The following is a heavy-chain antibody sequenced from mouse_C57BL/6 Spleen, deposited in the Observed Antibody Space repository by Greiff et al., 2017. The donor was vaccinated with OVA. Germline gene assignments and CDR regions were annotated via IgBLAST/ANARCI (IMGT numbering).Heavy chain of an antibody. D-gene: IGHD4-1*01. Sequence: EVQLQQSGPELVKPGASVKISCKASGYTFTDYYMNWVKQSHGKSLEWIGDINPNNGGTSYNQKFKGKATLTVDKSSSTAYMELRSLTSEDSAVYYCARGLTGTTFAYWGQGTLVTVSA. J-gene: IGHJ3*01. CDR1: GYTFTDYY. CDR3: ARGLTGTTFAY. V-gene: IGHV1-26*01. CDR2: INPNNGGT.